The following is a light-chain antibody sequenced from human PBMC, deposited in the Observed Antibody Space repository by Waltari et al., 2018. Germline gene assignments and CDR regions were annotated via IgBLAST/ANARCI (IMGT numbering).Light chain of an antibody. V-gene: IGLV2-23*02. Sequence: QSALTQPASVSGSPGQSITVSCTGTSRDVGSCNLFSWYQHHPPKAPKLMIYEVSKRPSGVSNRFSGSRSGNTASLTISGLQPEDEADYYCCSYAGANTYVFGSGTKVTVL. CDR1: SRDVGSCNL. CDR3: CSYAGANTYV. CDR2: EVS. J-gene: IGLJ1*01.